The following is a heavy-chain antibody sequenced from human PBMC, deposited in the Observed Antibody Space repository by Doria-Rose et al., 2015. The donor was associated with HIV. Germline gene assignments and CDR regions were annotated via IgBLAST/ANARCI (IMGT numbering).Heavy chain of an antibody. Sequence: FTFSIYGMHWVRQAPGKGLEWVAVIWYDGSNKHYADSVKGRFTISRDNSKNTPYLQMNSLRAEDTAVYYCARDSDRAFDYWGQGTLVTVSS. V-gene: IGHV3-33*01. CDR2: IWYDGSNK. J-gene: IGHJ4*02. D-gene: IGHD5-18*01. CDR3: ARDSDRAFDY. CDR1: FTFSIYG.